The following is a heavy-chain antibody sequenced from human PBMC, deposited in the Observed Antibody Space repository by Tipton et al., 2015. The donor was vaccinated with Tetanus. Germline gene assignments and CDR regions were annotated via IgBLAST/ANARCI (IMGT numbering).Heavy chain of an antibody. CDR1: GGSMSTNY. J-gene: IGHJ6*02. CDR3: ARDRGVRGGYYYYHGMDV. CDR2: IFHSGST. Sequence: TLSLTCTVSGGSMSTNYWSWIRQPPGKGLEWIAYIFHSGSTNYSPSLKSRVARSMDTSKNQISLKLSSVTAADTAVYYCARDRGVRGGYYYYHGMDVWGQGTTVTVSS. D-gene: IGHD3-10*01. V-gene: IGHV4-59*01.